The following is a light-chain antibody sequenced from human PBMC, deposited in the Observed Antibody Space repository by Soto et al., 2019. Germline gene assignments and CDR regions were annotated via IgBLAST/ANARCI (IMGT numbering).Light chain of an antibody. V-gene: IGLV2-14*01. CDR1: SSDVGGYNY. CDR2: DVS. CDR3: SSYTSSSTYVV. J-gene: IGLJ2*01. Sequence: QSALTQPASVSGSPGQSITISCTGTSSDVGGYNYDSWYQQHPGKAPKLMIYDVSNRPSGVSNRFSGSKSGNTASLTISGLQAEDEADYYCSSYTSSSTYVVFGGGTQLTVL.